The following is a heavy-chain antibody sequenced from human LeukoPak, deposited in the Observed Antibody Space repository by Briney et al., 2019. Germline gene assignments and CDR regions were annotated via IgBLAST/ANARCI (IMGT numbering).Heavy chain of an antibody. CDR2: IIPIFGTA. V-gene: IGHV1-69*13. Sequence: GASVKVSCKASGGTFSSYAISWVRQAPGQGLEWMGGIIPIFGTANYAQKFQGRATITADESTSTAYMELSSLRSEDTAVYYCARAWAAAAGLYYYYYMDVWGKGTTVTVSS. J-gene: IGHJ6*03. CDR3: ARAWAAAAGLYYYYYMDV. CDR1: GGTFSSYA. D-gene: IGHD6-13*01.